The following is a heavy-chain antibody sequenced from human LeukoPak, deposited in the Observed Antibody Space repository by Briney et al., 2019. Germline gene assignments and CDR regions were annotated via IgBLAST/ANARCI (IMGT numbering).Heavy chain of an antibody. CDR1: GFTFSSYA. J-gene: IGHJ1*01. CDR2: ISGSGGST. CDR3: AKDRYYDSSGYRYFQH. D-gene: IGHD3-22*01. Sequence: GGSLRLSCAASGFTFSSYAMSWVRQAPGKGLEWVSAISGSGGSTYYADSVKGRFTISRDNSKNTLYLQMNSLRAEDTAVYYCAKDRYYDSSGYRYFQHWGQGTLVTVSS. V-gene: IGHV3-23*01.